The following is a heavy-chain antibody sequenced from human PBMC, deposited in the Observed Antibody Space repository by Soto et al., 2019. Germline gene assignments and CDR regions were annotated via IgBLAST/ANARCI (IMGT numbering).Heavy chain of an antibody. J-gene: IGHJ4*02. V-gene: IGHV3-64D*06. Sequence: GGSLRLSCSASGFTFSSYAMHWVRQAPGKGLEYVSGIRGNGDPPFYADSVKGRFTISRDNSKNTLYLQMSSLGADDTAVYYCVKSRGGNKLHFFEWGQGDMVTVSS. CDR1: GFTFSSYA. D-gene: IGHD5-12*01. CDR3: VKSRGGNKLHFFE. CDR2: IRGNGDPP.